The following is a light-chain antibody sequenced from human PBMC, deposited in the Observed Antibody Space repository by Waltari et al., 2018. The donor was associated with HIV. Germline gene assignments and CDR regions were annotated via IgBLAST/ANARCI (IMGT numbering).Light chain of an antibody. CDR1: QSIRIW. CDR3: QQYDSSPWT. V-gene: IGKV1-5*03. J-gene: IGKJ1*01. CDR2: AAS. Sequence: DIQMTQSPSTLSASVGDTVTITCRASQSIRIWLAWFRQKPGKAPKLLIYAASSLQTGVPSMFSGSTSGTEFTRTISSLQPDDFATYYCQQYDSSPWTFGQGTKVEI.